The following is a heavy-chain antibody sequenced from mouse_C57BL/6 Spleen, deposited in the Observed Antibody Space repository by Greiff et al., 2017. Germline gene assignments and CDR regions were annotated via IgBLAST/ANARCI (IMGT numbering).Heavy chain of an antibody. D-gene: IGHD1-1*01. J-gene: IGHJ1*03. CDR1: GYTFTSYW. CDR2: IDPSDSET. CDR3: AREGDYGSSYWYFDV. Sequence: QVQLQQPGAELVRPGSSVKLSCKASGYTFTSYWMHWVKQRPIQGLEWIGNIDPSDSETHYTQKFKDKATLTVDKSSRTAYMQLSSLTSEDYAVYYCAREGDYGSSYWYFDVWGTGTTVTVAS. V-gene: IGHV1-52*01.